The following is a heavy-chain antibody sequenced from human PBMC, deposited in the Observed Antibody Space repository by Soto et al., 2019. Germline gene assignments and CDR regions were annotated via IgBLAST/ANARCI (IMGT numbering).Heavy chain of an antibody. J-gene: IGHJ4*02. Sequence: GASVKVSCKASGYTFTSYGISWVRQAPGQGLEWMGWISAYNGNTNYAQKLQGRVTMTTDTSTSTAYMELRSLRSDDTAVYYCARERGYGSGSYFHFDYWGQGTLVTVSS. V-gene: IGHV1-18*01. CDR1: GYTFTSYG. D-gene: IGHD3-10*01. CDR2: ISAYNGNT. CDR3: ARERGYGSGSYFHFDY.